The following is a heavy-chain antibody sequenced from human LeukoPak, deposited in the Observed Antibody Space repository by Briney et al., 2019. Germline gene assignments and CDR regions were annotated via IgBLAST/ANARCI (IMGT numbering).Heavy chain of an antibody. V-gene: IGHV5-51*01. J-gene: IGHJ4*02. CDR2: IYPGDSDT. Sequence: GESLKISWKGSGYSFTSYWIGWVRQMPGKGLEWMGIIYPGDSDTRYSPSFQGQVTISADKSISTAYLQWSSLKASDTAMYYCARLSYYYGSGSYYNDGYYFDYWGQGTLVTVSS. CDR1: GYSFTSYW. CDR3: ARLSYYYGSGSYYNDGYYFDY. D-gene: IGHD3-10*01.